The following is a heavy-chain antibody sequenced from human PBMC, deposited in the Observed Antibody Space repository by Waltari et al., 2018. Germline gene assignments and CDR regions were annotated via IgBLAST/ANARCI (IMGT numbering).Heavy chain of an antibody. CDR1: GFTFSSYA. J-gene: IGHJ3*01. CDR3: ARVGHYDNKGDALDDFDV. D-gene: IGHD3-16*01. V-gene: IGHV3-23*01. Sequence: EVQLLESGGGLVQPGGSLRLSCAASGFTFSSYAMSWVRQAPGKGLEWVSAISGSGGSTYYADSVKGRFTISRDNSKNTLYLQMNSLRAEDTAVYYCARVGHYDNKGDALDDFDVWGQGTMVTVSS. CDR2: ISGSGGST.